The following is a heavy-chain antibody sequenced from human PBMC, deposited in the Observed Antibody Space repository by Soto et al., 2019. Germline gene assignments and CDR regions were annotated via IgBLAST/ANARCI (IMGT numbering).Heavy chain of an antibody. Sequence: QGQLEQSGAEVRRPGSSVKVSCKASGGSFSSYSISWVRQAPGHGLERMGRIVPVLGTANSAQKFQGRVAFSADVSTATAYMELRSLRSDDTAIYFCARDSPGGGYYYGMDVWGQGTTVIVSS. CDR2: IVPVLGTA. J-gene: IGHJ6*02. CDR1: GGSFSSYS. V-gene: IGHV1-69*01. CDR3: ARDSPGGGYYYGMDV. D-gene: IGHD3-16*01.